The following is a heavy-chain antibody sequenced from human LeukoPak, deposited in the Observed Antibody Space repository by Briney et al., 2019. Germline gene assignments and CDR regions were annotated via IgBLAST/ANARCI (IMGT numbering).Heavy chain of an antibody. CDR2: INHSGST. J-gene: IGHJ4*02. V-gene: IGHV4-34*01. CDR3: ARGQHDYGDYKGFDY. D-gene: IGHD4-17*01. CDR1: GGSFSGYY. Sequence: SETLSLTCAVYGGSFSGYYWSWTRQPPGKGLEWIGEINHSGSTNYNPSLKSRVTISVDTSKNQFSLKLSSVTAADTAVYYCARGQHDYGDYKGFDYWGQGTLVTVSS.